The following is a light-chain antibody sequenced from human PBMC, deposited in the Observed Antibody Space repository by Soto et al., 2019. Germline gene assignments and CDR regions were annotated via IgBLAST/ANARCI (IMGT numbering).Light chain of an antibody. CDR3: SSYTSSTTVV. CDR2: DVS. Sequence: QSALTQPASVSGSPGQSTTISCTGTSSDVGGYNYVSWYQQHPGKAPKLMIYDVSNRPSGVSNRFSGSKSGNTASLTISGLHAEYEADFYCSSYTSSTTVVFGGGTKLTVL. V-gene: IGLV2-14*01. CDR1: SSDVGGYNY. J-gene: IGLJ2*01.